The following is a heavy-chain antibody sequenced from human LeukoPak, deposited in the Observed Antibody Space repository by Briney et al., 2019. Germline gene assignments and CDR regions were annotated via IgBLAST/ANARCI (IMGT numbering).Heavy chain of an antibody. CDR2: ISSSGSYI. D-gene: IGHD2-2*01. CDR3: ARDLLGLPAATTIGY. J-gene: IGHJ4*02. CDR1: GFTFSSYS. V-gene: IGHV3-21*01. Sequence: GGSLRLSCSASGFTFSSYSMNWVRQAPGKGLEWVSSISSSGSYIYYADSVKGRFTIFRDNAKNSLSRQMNSLRAEDTAVYYCARDLLGLPAATTIGYWGQGTLVAVSS.